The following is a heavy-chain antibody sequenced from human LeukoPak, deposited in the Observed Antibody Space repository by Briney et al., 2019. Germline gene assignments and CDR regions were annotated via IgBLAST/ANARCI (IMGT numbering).Heavy chain of an antibody. CDR2: ISWNSGSI. Sequence: GGSLRLSCAASGFTFDDCAMHWVRQAPGKGLEWVSGISWNSGSIGYADSVKGRFTISRDNAKNSLYLQMNSLRAEDTALYYCAKGNWSSSWYFFDYWGQGTLVTVSS. CDR3: AKGNWSSSWYFFDY. J-gene: IGHJ4*02. D-gene: IGHD6-13*01. CDR1: GFTFDDCA. V-gene: IGHV3-9*01.